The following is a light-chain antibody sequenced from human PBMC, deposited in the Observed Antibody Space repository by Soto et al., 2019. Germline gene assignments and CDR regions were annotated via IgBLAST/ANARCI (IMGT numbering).Light chain of an antibody. Sequence: ETVLTQSPGTLSLSPGDRATLCCRASQSVTSDYLAWYQQKPGQAPRLLIYGASTRASGVPDRFSGSGSGTEFILTISSLQSEDSAVYYCQHYGASRTFGQGTKVDNK. CDR2: GAS. V-gene: IGKV3-20*01. J-gene: IGKJ1*01. CDR3: QHYGASRT. CDR1: QSVTSDY.